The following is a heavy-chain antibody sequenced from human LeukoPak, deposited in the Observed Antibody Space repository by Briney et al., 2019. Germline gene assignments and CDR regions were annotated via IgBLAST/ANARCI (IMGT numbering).Heavy chain of an antibody. J-gene: IGHJ4*02. V-gene: IGHV3-21*01. D-gene: IGHD3-9*01. CDR3: ARDLGSGDILTACGY. CDR2: ISSSSSYI. Sequence: GGSLRLSCAASGFTFSSYSMNWVRQAPGKGLEWVSSISSSSSYIYYADSVKGRFTISRDNAKNSLYLQVSSLRAEDTAVYYCARDLGSGDILTACGYWGQGTLVTVSS. CDR1: GFTFSSYS.